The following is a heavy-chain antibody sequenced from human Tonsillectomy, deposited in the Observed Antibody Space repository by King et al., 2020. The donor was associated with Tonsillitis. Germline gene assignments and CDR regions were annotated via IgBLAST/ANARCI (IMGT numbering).Heavy chain of an antibody. CDR3: ARVIAVSGSESFDI. J-gene: IGHJ3*02. Sequence: VQLVPSGAEVKKPGSSVKVSCKAPGGTFSSYGISWVRQAPGLGLEWMGRIIPIISMTNYAQKFQGRVTITADKSTSTAYMELSRLRSEDTALYYCARVIAVSGSESFDIWGQGTMVTVSS. V-gene: IGHV1-69*04. D-gene: IGHD6-19*01. CDR2: IIPIISMT. CDR1: GGTFSSYG.